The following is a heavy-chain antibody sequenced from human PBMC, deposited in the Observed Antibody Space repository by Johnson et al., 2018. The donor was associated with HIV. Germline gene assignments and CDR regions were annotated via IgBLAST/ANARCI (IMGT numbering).Heavy chain of an antibody. J-gene: IGHJ3*02. D-gene: IGHD2-2*01. CDR3: ARGIQPDAFDI. V-gene: IGHV3-30-3*01. CDR1: GFTFSSYA. CDR2: ISYDGSNK. Sequence: QVQLVESGGGVVQPGRSLRLSCAASGFTFSSYAMHWVRQAPGKGLEWVAVISYDGSNKYYADSVKGRFPISRDNSKNTLYLQMNSLRAEDTAVYYCARGIQPDAFDIWGQGTMVTVSS.